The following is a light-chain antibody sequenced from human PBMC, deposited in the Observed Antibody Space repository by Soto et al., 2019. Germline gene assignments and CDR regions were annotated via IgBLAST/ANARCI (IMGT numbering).Light chain of an antibody. CDR2: AAS. J-gene: IGKJ5*01. V-gene: IGKV1-39*01. CDR1: QSISTY. Sequence: DIQMTQSPSSLSASEGDRVTITCRASQSISTYLNWYQQKPGKAPKLLIYAASDLQSGVPSRFSGSGSGTDFTLTISSLQPEDFASYYCQQSYSTLLITFGQGTRLEIK. CDR3: QQSYSTLLIT.